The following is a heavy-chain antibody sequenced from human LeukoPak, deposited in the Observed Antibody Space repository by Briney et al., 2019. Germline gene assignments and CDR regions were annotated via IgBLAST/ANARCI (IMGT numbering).Heavy chain of an antibody. D-gene: IGHD3-22*01. Sequence: GGSLRLSCAASGFTLSSYWMHWVRQAPGKGLVWVSRINYDGTSTSYADSVKGRFTISRDNAKNTLYLRMNSLRAEDTAVYYCARAPDSSGYYYYFDYWGQGALVTVSS. CDR1: GFTLSSYW. CDR2: INYDGTST. J-gene: IGHJ4*02. CDR3: ARAPDSSGYYYYFDY. V-gene: IGHV3-74*01.